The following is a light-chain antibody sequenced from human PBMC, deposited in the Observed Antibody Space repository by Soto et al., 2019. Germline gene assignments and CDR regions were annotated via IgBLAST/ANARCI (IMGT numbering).Light chain of an antibody. CDR2: DAS. J-gene: IGKJ1*01. V-gene: IGKV3-11*01. CDR1: QSISSH. Sequence: EIVLTQSPATLSLSPGERATLSCGASQSISSHLAWYQQKPGQAPRLLIYDASNRATGIPVRFSGSGSGTDFTLTISSLEPEEFAVYYCHQRNNWPWTFGQGTKVEI. CDR3: HQRNNWPWT.